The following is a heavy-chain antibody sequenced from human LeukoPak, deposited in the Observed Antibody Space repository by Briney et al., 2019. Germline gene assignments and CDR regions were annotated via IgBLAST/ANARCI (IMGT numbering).Heavy chain of an antibody. CDR3: ARELHEGAPSLYFDY. CDR1: GDSVSSNSAA. V-gene: IGHV6-1*01. CDR2: TYYRSKWYN. Sequence: SPTLSLTFAISGDSVSSNSAAWNWIRQSPSRGLEWLGRTYYRSKWYNDYAVSVKSRITISPDTSKNQFSLQLNSVTPEATAVYYCARELHEGAPSLYFDYWGQGTLVTVSS. D-gene: IGHD1-26*01. J-gene: IGHJ4*02.